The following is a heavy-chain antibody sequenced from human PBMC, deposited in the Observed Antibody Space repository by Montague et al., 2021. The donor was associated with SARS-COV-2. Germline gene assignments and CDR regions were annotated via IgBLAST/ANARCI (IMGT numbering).Heavy chain of an antibody. J-gene: IGHJ4*02. Sequence: CAISGDSVFSNSATWNWIRQSPSRGLEWLGRTYYRSMWKSDYARSVKSRIAINPDTSKNQFSLQLSSETPEDTALYYCVRGIEAAGSYDYWGQGTLVTVSS. CDR3: VRGIEAAGSYDY. CDR1: GDSVFSNSAT. CDR2: TYYRSMWKS. V-gene: IGHV6-1*01. D-gene: IGHD6-13*01.